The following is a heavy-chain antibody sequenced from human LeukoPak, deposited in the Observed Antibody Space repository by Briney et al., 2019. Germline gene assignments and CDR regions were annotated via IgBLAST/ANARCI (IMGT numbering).Heavy chain of an antibody. CDR2: ISAYNGNT. CDR3: ARARRAEDYMDV. CDR1: GYTFTRYA. J-gene: IGHJ6*03. Sequence: ASVKVSCKASGYTFTRYALNWVRQAPGQGLEWMGWISAYNGNTNYAQKLQGRVTMTTDTSTSTAYMELRSLRSDDTAVYYCARARRAEDYMDVWGKGTTVTVSS. V-gene: IGHV1-18*01.